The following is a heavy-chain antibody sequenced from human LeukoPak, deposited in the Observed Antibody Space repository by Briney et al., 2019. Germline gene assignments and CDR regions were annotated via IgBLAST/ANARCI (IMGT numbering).Heavy chain of an antibody. Sequence: GESLKISCKGSGYSFTSYWIGWVRQMPGKGLEWRGIIYPSDSDTRYSPSFQGQVTISADKSISTAYLQWSSLKASDTAMYYCARRYDSSGYYPNWFDPWGQGTLVTVSS. D-gene: IGHD3-22*01. CDR1: GYSFTSYW. V-gene: IGHV5-51*01. CDR3: ARRYDSSGYYPNWFDP. CDR2: IYPSDSDT. J-gene: IGHJ5*02.